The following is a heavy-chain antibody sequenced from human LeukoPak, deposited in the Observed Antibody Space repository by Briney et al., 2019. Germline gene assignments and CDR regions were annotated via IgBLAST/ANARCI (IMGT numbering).Heavy chain of an antibody. CDR2: MNPNSGNT. D-gene: IGHD2-15*01. J-gene: IGHJ4*02. V-gene: IGHV1-8*01. CDR1: GYTFTSYD. CDR3: ARAPAVVAATQPHQYYFDY. Sequence: GASVKVSCKASGYTFTSYDINWVRQATGQGLEWMGWMNPNSGNTGYAQKFQGGVTMTRNTSISTAYMELSSLRSEDTAVYYCARAPAVVAATQPHQYYFDYWGQGTLVTVSS.